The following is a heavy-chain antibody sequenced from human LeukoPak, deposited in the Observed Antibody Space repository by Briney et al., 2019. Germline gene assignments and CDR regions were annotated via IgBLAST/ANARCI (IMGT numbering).Heavy chain of an antibody. J-gene: IGHJ4*02. D-gene: IGHD3-10*01. Sequence: PGGSRRLSCAASGFTFSDYYMSWIRQAPGKGLEWVSYISSSSSTIYYADSVKGRFTISRDNAKNSLCLQMNSLRAEDTAVYYCARDLGVVRGVFTLDYWGQGTLVTVSS. CDR1: GFTFSDYY. V-gene: IGHV3-11*04. CDR2: ISSSSSTI. CDR3: ARDLGVVRGVFTLDY.